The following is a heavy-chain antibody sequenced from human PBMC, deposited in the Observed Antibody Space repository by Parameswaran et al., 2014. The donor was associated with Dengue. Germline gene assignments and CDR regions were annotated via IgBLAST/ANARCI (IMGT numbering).Heavy chain of an antibody. CDR2: IYYSGST. J-gene: IGHJ6*04. D-gene: IGHD2-15*01. CDR3: ARSVYCSGGSCYPFYYYYYGMDV. Sequence: WIRQPPGKGLEWIGYIYYSGSTNYNPSLKSRVTISVDTSKNQFSLKLSSVTAADTAVYYCARSVYCSGGSCYPFYYYYYGMDVWAKDHGHRLL. V-gene: IGHV4-59*01.